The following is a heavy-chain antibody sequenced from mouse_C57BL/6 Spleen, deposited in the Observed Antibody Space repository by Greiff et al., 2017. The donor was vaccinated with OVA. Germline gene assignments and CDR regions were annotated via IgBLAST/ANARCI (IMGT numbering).Heavy chain of an antibody. CDR2: IRNKANNHAT. CDR1: GFTFSDAW. D-gene: IGHD2-3*01. CDR3: TADGYYRAFDY. J-gene: IGHJ2*01. V-gene: IGHV6-6*01. Sequence: EVQLVESGGGLVQPGGSMKLSCAASGFTFSDAWMDWVRQSPEKGLEWVAEIRNKANNHATYYAESVKGRFTISRDDSKSSVYLQMNSLRAEDTGIYYCTADGYYRAFDYWGQGTTLTVSS.